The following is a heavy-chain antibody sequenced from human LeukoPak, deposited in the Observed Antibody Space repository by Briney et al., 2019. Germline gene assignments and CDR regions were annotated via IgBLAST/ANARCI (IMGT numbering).Heavy chain of an antibody. D-gene: IGHD1-14*01. CDR3: ARVMEQQPDRSFDC. Sequence: PSETLSLTCTVSGGSISSSSYYWGWIRQPPGKGLEWIGSIYYSGSTYYNPSLKSRVTISVDASKNQFSLRLSSVTAADTAVYYCARVMEQQPDRSFDCWGQGTLVTVSS. CDR2: IYYSGST. CDR1: GGSISSSSYY. J-gene: IGHJ4*02. V-gene: IGHV4-39*07.